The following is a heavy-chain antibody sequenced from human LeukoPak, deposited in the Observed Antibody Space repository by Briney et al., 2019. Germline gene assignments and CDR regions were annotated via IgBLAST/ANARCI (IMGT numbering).Heavy chain of an antibody. CDR1: RFTFSSFV. D-gene: IGHD1-14*01. Sequence: GGSLGLSCAASRFTFSSFVMNWVRQAPGKGLEWVSGISGSGGNAYYADSVRGRFTISGDNSKNTLFLQMNSLRAEDTAVYYCAKGLPEASWGQGTLVTVSS. CDR2: ISGSGGNA. J-gene: IGHJ5*02. CDR3: AKGLPEAS. V-gene: IGHV3-23*01.